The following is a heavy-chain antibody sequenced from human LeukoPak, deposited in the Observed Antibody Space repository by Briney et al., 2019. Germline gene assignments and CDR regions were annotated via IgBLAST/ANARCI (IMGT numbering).Heavy chain of an antibody. Sequence: PGGSLRLSCAASGFTFSSYAMSWVRQAPGQGLEWVSAISGSGGSTYYADSVKGRFTISRDNSKNTLYLQMNSLRAEDTAVYYCASPTQFWYYYMDVWGKGTTVTVSS. CDR2: ISGSGGST. J-gene: IGHJ6*03. V-gene: IGHV3-23*01. CDR3: ASPTQFWYYYMDV. D-gene: IGHD3-3*02. CDR1: GFTFSSYA.